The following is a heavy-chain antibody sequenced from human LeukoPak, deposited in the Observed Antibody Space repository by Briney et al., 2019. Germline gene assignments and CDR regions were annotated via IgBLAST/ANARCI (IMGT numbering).Heavy chain of an antibody. CDR2: ISSSGSTI. Sequence: PGGNLRLSCAAPGFTFSDYYMSWTRQAPGKGLEWVSYISSSGSTIYCAGSVKGRFTISRDNAKNSLYLQMNSLRAEDTAVYYCARDGDSWFDPWGQGTLVTVSS. CDR1: GFTFSDYY. V-gene: IGHV3-11*04. J-gene: IGHJ5*02. D-gene: IGHD7-27*01. CDR3: ARDGDSWFDP.